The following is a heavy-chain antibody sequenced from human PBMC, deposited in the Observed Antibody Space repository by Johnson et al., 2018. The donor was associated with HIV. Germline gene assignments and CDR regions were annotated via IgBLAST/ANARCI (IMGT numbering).Heavy chain of an antibody. V-gene: IGHV3-9*01. D-gene: IGHD4-17*01. CDR1: GFAFRSYW. J-gene: IGHJ3*02. CDR2: ISWNSGSI. Sequence: VRLVESGGGLVQPGGSLRLSCAASGFAFRSYWMHWVRQAPGKGLEWVSGISWNSGSIGYADSVKGRFTISRDNAKNSLYLQMNSLRAEDTALYYCAKGVASTTVAAFDIWGPGTMVTVSS. CDR3: AKGVASTTVAAFDI.